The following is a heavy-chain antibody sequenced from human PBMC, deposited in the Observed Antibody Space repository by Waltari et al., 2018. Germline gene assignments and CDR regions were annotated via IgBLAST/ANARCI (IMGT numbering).Heavy chain of an antibody. CDR2: IIPIFGTA. V-gene: IGHV1-69*05. Sequence: QFQLVQSGAEVKKSGSSVKVSCKASGGTFSSYAISWVRQAPGQGLEWMGGIIPIFGTANDAQSVQGRVTITTDESTSTAYMELSSLRSEDTAVYYCARFLVVVAATHAFDIWGQGTMVTVSS. J-gene: IGHJ3*02. D-gene: IGHD2-15*01. CDR3: ARFLVVVAATHAFDI. CDR1: GGTFSSYA.